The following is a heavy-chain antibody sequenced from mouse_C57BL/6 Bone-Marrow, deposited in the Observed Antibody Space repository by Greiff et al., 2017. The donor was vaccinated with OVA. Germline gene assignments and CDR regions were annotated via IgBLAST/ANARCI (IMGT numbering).Heavy chain of an antibody. V-gene: IGHV1-36*01. CDR2: VYPYNGGT. Sequence: EVKLQESGPVLVKPGPSVKISCKASGFTFTDYYMHWVKQSHGKSLEWIGLVYPYNGGTSYNQKFKGKATLTVDTSSSTAYMELNSLTSEDSAVYYCAREIYDGYYLAWFAYWGQGTLVTVSA. CDR3: AREIYDGYYLAWFAY. D-gene: IGHD2-3*01. J-gene: IGHJ3*01. CDR1: GFTFTDYY.